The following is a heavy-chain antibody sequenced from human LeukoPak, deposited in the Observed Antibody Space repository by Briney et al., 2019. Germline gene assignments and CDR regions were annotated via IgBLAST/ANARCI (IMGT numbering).Heavy chain of an antibody. CDR2: IITIFGAA. J-gene: IGHJ3*02. Sequence: GSSVKVSCKASGGTFSTYTFSWVRQAPGQGLEWIGRIITIFGAANYAQKFQGRVTISADESTGTVYMELRSLRSEDTAIFYCARDEGIMGPDRHALEIWGQGTRVTVSS. CDR3: ARDEGIMGPDRHALEI. V-gene: IGHV1-69*01. CDR1: GGTFSTYT. D-gene: IGHD1-26*01.